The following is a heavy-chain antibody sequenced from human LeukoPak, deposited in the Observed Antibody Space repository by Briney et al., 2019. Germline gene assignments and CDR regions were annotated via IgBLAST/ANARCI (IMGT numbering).Heavy chain of an antibody. V-gene: IGHV3-15*01. CDR3: ATVAHSSSLDC. CDR1: GFTFGNAW. Sequence: GGSLRLSCAASGFTFGNAWMSWVRQAPGRGLEWVGRIKSKTDGGTTDYAAPVKGRFTISRDDSRNTLYLQVNSLKTEDTAVYYCATVAHSSSLDCWGQGALLTVSS. CDR2: IKSKTDGGTT. D-gene: IGHD6-6*01. J-gene: IGHJ4*02.